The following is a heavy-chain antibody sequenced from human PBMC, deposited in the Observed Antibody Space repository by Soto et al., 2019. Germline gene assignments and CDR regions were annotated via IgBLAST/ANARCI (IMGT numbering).Heavy chain of an antibody. CDR1: GYTFSSYG. D-gene: IGHD2-15*01. V-gene: IGHV1-18*01. J-gene: IGHJ6*02. CDR2: ISAYNGNT. Sequence: ASVKVSCKASGYTFSSYGISWVRQAPGQGLEWMGWISAYNGNTNYVQKFQGRVTMTTDISTSTAYMELRSLRSDDTAVYYCARVFCSGGSCYSIYYYYGMDVWGQGTTVTVS. CDR3: ARVFCSGGSCYSIYYYYGMDV.